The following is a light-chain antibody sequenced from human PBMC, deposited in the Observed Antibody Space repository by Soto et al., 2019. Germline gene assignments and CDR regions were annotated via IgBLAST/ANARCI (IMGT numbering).Light chain of an antibody. J-gene: IGKJ5*01. Sequence: ENVFTQSPATLSFSPGEKATPSCRASQSVSSYLAWYQQKPGQAPRLLIYDASNRATGIPARFSGSGSGTDFTLTISSLEPEDFAVYYCQQRSNWPPITFGQGTRLEIK. CDR3: QQRSNWPPIT. CDR1: QSVSSY. CDR2: DAS. V-gene: IGKV3-11*01.